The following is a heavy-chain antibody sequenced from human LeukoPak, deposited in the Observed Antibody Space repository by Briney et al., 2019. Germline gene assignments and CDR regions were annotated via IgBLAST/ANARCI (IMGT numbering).Heavy chain of an antibody. CDR3: ARQRITMVRGVIITANYFDY. CDR2: ISSSSSYI. V-gene: IGHV3-21*01. CDR1: GFTFSSYS. D-gene: IGHD3-10*01. Sequence: PGGSLRLSCAASGFTFSSYSMNWVRQAPGKGLEWVSSISSSSSYIYYADSVKGRFTIFRDNAKNSLYLQMNSLRAEDTAVYYCARQRITMVRGVIITANYFDYWGQGTLVTVSS. J-gene: IGHJ4*02.